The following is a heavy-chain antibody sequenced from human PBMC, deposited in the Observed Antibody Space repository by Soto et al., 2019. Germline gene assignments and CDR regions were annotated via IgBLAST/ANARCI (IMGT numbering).Heavy chain of an antibody. D-gene: IGHD2-8*01. Sequence: QVQLQESGPGLVKPSETLSLTCTVSGGSISNYYWSWIRQPPGKGLEWIAYTHYSGSTNYNPSLKSRVTISLDTSKNQFSLKLSSVTAADTAVYYCATVQGDGHSDYWGQGTLVTVSS. CDR2: THYSGST. CDR3: ATVQGDGHSDY. J-gene: IGHJ4*02. CDR1: GGSISNYY. V-gene: IGHV4-59*01.